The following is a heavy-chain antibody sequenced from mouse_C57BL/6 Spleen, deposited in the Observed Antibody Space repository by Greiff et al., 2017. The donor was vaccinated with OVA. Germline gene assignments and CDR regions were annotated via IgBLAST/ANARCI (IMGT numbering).Heavy chain of an antibody. CDR1: GYTFTSYW. Sequence: QVQLQQPGAELVKPGASVKVSCKASGYTFTSYWMHWVKQRPGQGLEWIGRIHPSDSDTNYNQKFKGKATLTVDKSSSTAYMQLSSLTSEDSTVYYCGMEDGCSLPWFAYWGQGTLVTVSA. J-gene: IGHJ3*01. CDR3: GMEDGCSLPWFAY. V-gene: IGHV1-74*01. CDR2: IHPSDSDT. D-gene: IGHD2-3*01.